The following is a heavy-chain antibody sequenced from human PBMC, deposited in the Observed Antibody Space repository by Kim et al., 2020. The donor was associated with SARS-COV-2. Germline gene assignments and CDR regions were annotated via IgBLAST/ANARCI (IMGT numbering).Heavy chain of an antibody. Sequence: ASVKVSCKASGYTFTSYGISWVRQAPGQGLEWMGWISAYNGNTNYAQKLQGRVTMTTDTSTSTAYMELRSLRSDDTAVYYCARDLKSGQDYYGSGSYYNGAPEFDPWGQGTLVTVSS. V-gene: IGHV1-18*04. D-gene: IGHD3-10*01. J-gene: IGHJ5*02. CDR3: ARDLKSGQDYYGSGSYYNGAPEFDP. CDR2: ISAYNGNT. CDR1: GYTFTSYG.